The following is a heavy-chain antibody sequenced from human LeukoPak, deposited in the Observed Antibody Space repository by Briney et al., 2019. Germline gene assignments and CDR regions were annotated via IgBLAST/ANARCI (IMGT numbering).Heavy chain of an antibody. J-gene: IGHJ4*02. D-gene: IGHD1-1*01. CDR3: ASGVRKVDY. CDR1: GGTFSSYA. V-gene: IGHV1-18*01. CDR2: ISAYNGNT. Sequence: ASVKVSCKASGGTFSSYAISWVRQAPGQGLEWMGWISAYNGNTNYAQKLQGRVTMTTDTSTSTAYMELRSLRSDDTAVYYRASGVRKVDYWGQGTLVTVSS.